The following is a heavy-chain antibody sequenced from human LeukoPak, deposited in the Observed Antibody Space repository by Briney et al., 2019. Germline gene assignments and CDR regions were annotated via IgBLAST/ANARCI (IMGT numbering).Heavy chain of an antibody. V-gene: IGHV5-51*01. CDR2: IYPGDSDT. J-gene: IGHJ4*02. D-gene: IGHD3-10*01. CDR3: AIHRGTMVRGRFDY. CDR1: GYSFTSYW. Sequence: GESLKISCKGSGYSFTSYWIGWVRQLPGKGLEGMGIIYPGDSDTRYSPSFQGQVTISAGKSISTAYLQWSSLKASDTAMYYCAIHRGTMVRGRFDYWGQGTLVTVSS.